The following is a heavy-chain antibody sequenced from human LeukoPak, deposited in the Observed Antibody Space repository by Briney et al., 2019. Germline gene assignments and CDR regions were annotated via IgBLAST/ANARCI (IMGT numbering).Heavy chain of an antibody. D-gene: IGHD3-3*01. CDR1: GFTFAKYA. Sequence: PGGSLRPSCAASGFTFAKYAMSWVRQAPGKGLEWVSGVSGGGGFTYYADSVKGRFTISRDNSKNTLYMQMSSLRAEDTALYYCAKDPYSDFWSGYYFFDYWGQGTLATVSS. CDR3: AKDPYSDFWSGYYFFDY. J-gene: IGHJ4*02. V-gene: IGHV3-23*01. CDR2: VSGGGGFT.